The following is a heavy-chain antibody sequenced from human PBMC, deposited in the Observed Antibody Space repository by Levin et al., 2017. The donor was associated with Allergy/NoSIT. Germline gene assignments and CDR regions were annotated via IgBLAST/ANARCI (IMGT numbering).Heavy chain of an antibody. CDR2: ISTSSSYT. Sequence: GGSLRLSCAASGFTFSDYYMSWIRQAPGKGLEWVSYISTSSSYTNYADSVKGRFTISRDNAKNSLYLQMNSLRAEDTAVYYCARGSLLSSGWYKRYFDYWGQGTLVTVSS. J-gene: IGHJ4*02. CDR3: ARGSLLSSGWYKRYFDY. CDR1: GFTFSDYY. V-gene: IGHV3-11*05. D-gene: IGHD6-19*01.